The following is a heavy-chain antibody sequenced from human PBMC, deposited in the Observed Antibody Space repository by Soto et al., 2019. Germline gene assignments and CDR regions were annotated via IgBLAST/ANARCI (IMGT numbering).Heavy chain of an antibody. D-gene: IGHD2-2*01. CDR1: GFTFSSYG. Sequence: QVQLVESGGGVVQPGRSLRLSCAASGFTFSSYGMHWVRQAPGKGLEWVAVIWYDGSNKYYADSVKGRFTISRDNSKNTRYRQRNSLKAEARAVYYWARARGVPPQVPFGYWGQGTLVTVSS. V-gene: IGHV3-33*01. J-gene: IGHJ4*02. CDR3: ARARGVPPQVPFGY. CDR2: IWYDGSNK.